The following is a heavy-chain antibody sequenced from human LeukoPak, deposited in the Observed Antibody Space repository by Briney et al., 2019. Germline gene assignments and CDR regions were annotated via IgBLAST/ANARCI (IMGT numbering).Heavy chain of an antibody. V-gene: IGHV5-51*01. J-gene: IGHJ3*02. D-gene: IGHD3-10*01. Sequence: NRGASLQISCRGSRFTNYWIGWGRQLPGKGGEWMALINFANSDTRYSPSFQGQVVVSVDRSINTAYLQWTSLEASNTAMYYCARRVSETGSPLDMWGQGTMVSVSS. CDR1: RFTNYW. CDR3: ARRVSETGSPLDM. CDR2: INFANSDT.